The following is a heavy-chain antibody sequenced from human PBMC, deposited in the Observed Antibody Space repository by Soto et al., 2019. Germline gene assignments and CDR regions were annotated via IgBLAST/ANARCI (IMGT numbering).Heavy chain of an antibody. V-gene: IGHV3-23*01. CDR1: GFTFSSYA. Sequence: GGSLRLSCAASGFTFSSYAMSWVRQAPGKGLEWVSAISGSGGSTYYADSVKGRFTISRDNSKNTLYLQMNSLRAEDTAVYYCAKSKEVVVPAAAFDYWGQGTLVTSPQ. J-gene: IGHJ4*02. D-gene: IGHD2-2*01. CDR3: AKSKEVVVPAAAFDY. CDR2: ISGSGGST.